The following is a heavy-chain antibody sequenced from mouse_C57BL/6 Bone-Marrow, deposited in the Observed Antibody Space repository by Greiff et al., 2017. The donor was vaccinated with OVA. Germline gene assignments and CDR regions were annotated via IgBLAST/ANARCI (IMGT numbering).Heavy chain of an antibody. CDR2: IHPNSGST. D-gene: IGHD2-3*01. CDR1: GYTFTSYW. V-gene: IGHV1-64*01. J-gene: IGHJ2*01. CDR3: ARRGSHDGYSDY. Sequence: VKLQESGAELVKPGASVKLSCKASGYTFTSYWMHWVKQRPGQGLEWIGMIHPNSGSTNYNEKFKSKATLTVDKSSSTAYMQLSSLTSEDSAVYYCARRGSHDGYSDYWGQGTTLTVSS.